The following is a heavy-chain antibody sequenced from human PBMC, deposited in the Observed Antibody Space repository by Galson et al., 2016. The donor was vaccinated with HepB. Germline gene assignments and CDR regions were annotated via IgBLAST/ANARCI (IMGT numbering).Heavy chain of an antibody. J-gene: IGHJ5*02. CDR3: AREGVAAHKWFNL. Sequence: SVKVSCKASGYTFPGYNIHWVRQTPGQGLEWMGLMNPNTGGADYAQKFQDRVTMTRDTSINTAFLEVKRLTPNDTAVYYCAREGVAAHKWFNLWGKGTLVTVSS. CDR2: MNPNTGGA. V-gene: IGHV1-2*06. CDR1: GYTFPGYN. D-gene: IGHD2-15*01.